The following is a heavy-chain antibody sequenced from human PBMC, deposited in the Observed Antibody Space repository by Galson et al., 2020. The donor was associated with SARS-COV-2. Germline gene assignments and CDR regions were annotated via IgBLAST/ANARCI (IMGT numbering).Heavy chain of an antibody. V-gene: IGHV3-15*01. Sequence: GGSLRLSCAASGFTFNKAWMSWVRQTPGKGLEWLGRIKTKTDGGTIDYAAPVKGRFTISRDDSKDTLYLQMNSLKTEDTGVYYCATDWLWDCTRGICYLRYFEYWGPGTLVPVSS. D-gene: IGHD2-8*02. CDR1: GFTFNKAW. J-gene: IGHJ4*02. CDR2: IKTKTDGGTI. CDR3: ATDWLWDCTRGICYLRYFEY.